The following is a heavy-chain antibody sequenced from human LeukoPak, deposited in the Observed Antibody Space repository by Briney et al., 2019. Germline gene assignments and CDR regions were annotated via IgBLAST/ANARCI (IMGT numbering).Heavy chain of an antibody. V-gene: IGHV1-69*13. CDR2: IIPIFGTA. CDR3: ARDYRLLGWFDP. CDR1: GGTFSSYA. Sequence: SVKVSCKASGGTFSSYAISWVRQAPGQGLEWMGGIIPIFGTANYAQKFQGRVTITADESTSTAYMELSSLRSEDTAVYYCARDYRLLGWFDPWGQGTLVTVSS. J-gene: IGHJ5*02. D-gene: IGHD3-16*02.